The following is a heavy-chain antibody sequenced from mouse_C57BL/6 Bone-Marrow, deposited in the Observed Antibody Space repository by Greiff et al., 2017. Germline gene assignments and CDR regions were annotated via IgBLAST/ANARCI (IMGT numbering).Heavy chain of an antibody. Sequence: VQLQQPGAELVKPGASVKLSCKASGYTFTSYWMQWVKQRPGQGLEWIGEIDPSDSYTNYNQKFKGKATLTVDTSSSTAYMQLSSLTSEDSAVYYCARDGQRRLLYWGQGTTLTVSS. V-gene: IGHV1-50*01. CDR2: IDPSDSYT. CDR1: GYTFTSYW. J-gene: IGHJ2*01. CDR3: ARDGQRRLLY. D-gene: IGHD3-2*02.